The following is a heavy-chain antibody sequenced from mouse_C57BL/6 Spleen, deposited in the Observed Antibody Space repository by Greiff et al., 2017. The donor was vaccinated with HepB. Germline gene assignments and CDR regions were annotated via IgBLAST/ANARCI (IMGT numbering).Heavy chain of an antibody. Sequence: QVHVKQPGAELVKPGASVKMSCKASGYTFTSYWITWVKQRPGQGLEWIGDIYPGSGSTNYNEKFKSKATLTVDTSSSTAYMQLSSLTSEDSAVYYCARTRVDYWGQGTTLTVSS. CDR3: ARTRVDY. V-gene: IGHV1-55*01. J-gene: IGHJ2*01. CDR1: GYTFTSYW. CDR2: IYPGSGST.